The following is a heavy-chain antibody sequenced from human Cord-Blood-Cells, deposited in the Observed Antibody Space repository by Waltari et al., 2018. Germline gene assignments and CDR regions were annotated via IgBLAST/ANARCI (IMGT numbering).Heavy chain of an antibody. Sequence: QVQLVQSGAEVKTPGASVKVTCKVSGYTLTELSIHGGRQAPGKGLEWMGGFDPEDGETIYAQKFQGRVTMTEDTSTDTAYMELSSLRSEDTAVYYCATGTVAAADAFDIWGQGTMVTVSS. J-gene: IGHJ3*02. CDR1: GYTLTELS. CDR2: FDPEDGET. V-gene: IGHV1-24*01. CDR3: ATGTVAAADAFDI. D-gene: IGHD6-13*01.